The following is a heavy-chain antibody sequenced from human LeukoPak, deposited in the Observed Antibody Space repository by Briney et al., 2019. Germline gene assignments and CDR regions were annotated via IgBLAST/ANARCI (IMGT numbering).Heavy chain of an antibody. D-gene: IGHD3-3*01. V-gene: IGHV1-69*13. CDR3: ARVLRFLEWLLPLGPFDY. CDR2: IIPIFGTA. Sequence: SVKVSCKASGGTFSSYAISWVRQAPGRGLEWMGGIIPIFGTANYAQKFQGRVTITADESTSTAYMELSSLRSEDTAVYYCARVLRFLEWLLPLGPFDYWGQGTLVTVSS. CDR1: GGTFSSYA. J-gene: IGHJ4*02.